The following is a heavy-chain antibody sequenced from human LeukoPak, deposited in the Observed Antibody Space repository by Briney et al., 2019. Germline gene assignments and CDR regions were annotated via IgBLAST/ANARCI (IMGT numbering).Heavy chain of an antibody. Sequence: GGSLRLSCAASGFTFSRYSMNWVRQAPGKGLEWVSSISFISNYIYYADSVKGRFIISRDNAKNSLYLQVNSLRAEDTAVYYCAKLGITMIGGVWGKGTTVTISS. CDR2: ISFISNYI. V-gene: IGHV3-21*01. CDR3: AKLGITMIGGV. CDR1: GFTFSRYS. D-gene: IGHD3-10*02. J-gene: IGHJ6*04.